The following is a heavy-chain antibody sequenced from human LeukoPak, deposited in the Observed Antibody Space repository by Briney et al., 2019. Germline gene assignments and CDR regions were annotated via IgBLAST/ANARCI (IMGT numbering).Heavy chain of an antibody. CDR3: ARLSFASGWRYMDV. D-gene: IGHD6-19*01. J-gene: IGHJ6*03. CDR2: IYPGDSDT. CDR1: GYSFTSHW. Sequence: PGESLKISSRGSGYSFTSHWIGWVRQMPGKGLEWMETIYPGDSDTTYSPSLQGHFSISADKSINTAYLQWSSVRASDTAMYYCARLSFASGWRYMDVWGKGTTVTVYS. V-gene: IGHV5-51*01.